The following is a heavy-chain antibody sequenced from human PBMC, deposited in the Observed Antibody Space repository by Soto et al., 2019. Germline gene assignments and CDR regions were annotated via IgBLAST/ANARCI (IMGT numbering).Heavy chain of an antibody. CDR2: ISYDGSNK. J-gene: IGHJ6*02. V-gene: IGHV3-30-3*01. CDR1: GFTFSSYA. Sequence: GGSLRLSCAASGFTFSSYAMHWVRQAPGKGLEWVAVISYDGSNKYYADSVKGRFTISRDNSKNTLYLQMNSLRAEDTAVYYCARDRHQWELLNGMEVWGQGTTVTVSS. D-gene: IGHD1-26*01. CDR3: ARDRHQWELLNGMEV.